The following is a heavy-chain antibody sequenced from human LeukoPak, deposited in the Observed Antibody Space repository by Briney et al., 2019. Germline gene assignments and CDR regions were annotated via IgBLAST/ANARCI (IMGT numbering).Heavy chain of an antibody. J-gene: IGHJ4*02. Sequence: SETLSLTCTVSGGSISSSSYYWGWIRQPPGKGLEWIGSVYYSGTTYYSPSLKSRVTISVDTSKNQFSLKLSSVTATDTAVYYCASGWYTRYWGQGTLVTVSS. V-gene: IGHV4-39*01. CDR3: ASGWYTRY. D-gene: IGHD2-15*01. CDR1: GGSISSSSYY. CDR2: VYYSGTT.